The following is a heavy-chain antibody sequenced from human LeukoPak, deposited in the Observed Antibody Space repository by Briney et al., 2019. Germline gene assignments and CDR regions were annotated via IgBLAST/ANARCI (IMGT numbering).Heavy chain of an antibody. CDR3: AAVVRGYFDY. D-gene: IGHD3-10*01. CDR2: INHRGST. CDR1: GGSFSGYS. J-gene: IGHJ4*02. Sequence: SETLSLTCAVYGGSFSGYSWSWIRQPPDKGLEWSGEINHRGSTNYNPSLESRVTISVDTSKNQVSLKLSSVTAADTAVYYCAAVVRGYFDYWGQGTLVTVSS. V-gene: IGHV4-34*01.